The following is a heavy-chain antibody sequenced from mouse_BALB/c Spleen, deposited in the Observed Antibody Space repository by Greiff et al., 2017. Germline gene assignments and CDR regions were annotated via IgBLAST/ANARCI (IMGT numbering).Heavy chain of an antibody. CDR3: ARHYDGSSFDY. CDR2: ISNGGGST. CDR1: GFTFSSYT. V-gene: IGHV5-12-2*01. J-gene: IGHJ2*01. D-gene: IGHD1-1*01. Sequence: EVKLMESGGGLVQPGGSLKLSCAASGFTFSSYTMSWVRQTPEKRLEWVAYISNGGGSTYYPDTVKGRFTISRDNAKNTLYLQMSSLKSEDTAMYYCARHYDGSSFDYWGQGTTLTVSS.